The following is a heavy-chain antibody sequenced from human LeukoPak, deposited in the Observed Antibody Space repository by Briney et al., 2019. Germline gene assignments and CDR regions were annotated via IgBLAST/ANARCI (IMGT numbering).Heavy chain of an antibody. Sequence: ASVKVSCKASGYTFTSYDINWVRQATGQGLEWMGWMNPNSGNTGYAQKFQGRVTMTRDMSTSTVYMELSSLRSEDTAVYYCARGLVVPAATRILNYYMDVWAKGTTVTVSS. CDR3: ARGLVVPAATRILNYYMDV. CDR2: MNPNSGNT. CDR1: GYTFTSYD. V-gene: IGHV1-8*01. J-gene: IGHJ6*03. D-gene: IGHD2-2*01.